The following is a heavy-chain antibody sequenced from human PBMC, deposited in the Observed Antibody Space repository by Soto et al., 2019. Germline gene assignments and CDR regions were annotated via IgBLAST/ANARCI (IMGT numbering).Heavy chain of an antibody. CDR2: IKQDGSEK. J-gene: IGHJ5*02. V-gene: IGHV3-7*01. CDR1: GFTFSSYW. Sequence: GGSLILSCAASGFTFSSYWMSWVRQAPGKGLEWVANIKQDGSEKYYVDSVKGRFTISRDNAKNSLYLQMNSLRAEDTAVYYCAREGGIAAASTGDWFDPWGQGTLVTVSS. CDR3: AREGGIAAASTGDWFDP. D-gene: IGHD6-13*01.